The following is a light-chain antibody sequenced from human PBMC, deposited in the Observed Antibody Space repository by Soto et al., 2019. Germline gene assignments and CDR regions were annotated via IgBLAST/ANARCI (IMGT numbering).Light chain of an antibody. Sequence: QSALTQPPSASGSPGQSVTISCTGTSSDVGGYNYVSWYQQHPGKAPKLMIYEVSKRPSGVPDRFSGSKSGNTASLTVSGLKAEDEADYCCSSYAGSNNVVFGGGTKLTVL. V-gene: IGLV2-8*01. CDR3: SSYAGSNNVV. J-gene: IGLJ2*01. CDR2: EVS. CDR1: SSDVGGYNY.